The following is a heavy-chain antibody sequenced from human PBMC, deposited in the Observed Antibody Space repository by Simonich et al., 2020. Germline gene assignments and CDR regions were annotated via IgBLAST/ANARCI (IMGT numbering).Heavy chain of an antibody. J-gene: IGHJ4*02. CDR2: IKKSGSKK. Sequence: EVQLVESGGGLVQPGGSLRLSCAASGFTFSSYWMSWVRQAPGKGLEWVAIIKKSGSKKYYVDSGKGRFTIPRDNAKNSLYLQMNSLRAEDTAVYYCARDREVYGSGSYYNYWGQGTLVTVSS. CDR3: ARDREVYGSGSYYNY. D-gene: IGHD3-10*01. CDR1: GFTFSSYW. V-gene: IGHV3-7*01.